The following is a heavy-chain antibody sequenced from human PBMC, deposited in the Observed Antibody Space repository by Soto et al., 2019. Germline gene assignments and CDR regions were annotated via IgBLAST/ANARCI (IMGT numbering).Heavy chain of an antibody. D-gene: IGHD7-27*01. J-gene: IGHJ4*02. CDR1: GFTFRTYW. V-gene: IGHV3-7*04. CDR2: IRPDGSEA. Sequence: EVQLVESGGDLVQPGGSLRLSCAASGFTFRTYWMTWVRQLPGKGLEWVAHIRPDGSEAAYVDSVRGRFTISRDNDKNSLHLHMSSLRVEDTAVYYFAREGWGSLLDHWGLVTLVTVSS. CDR3: AREGWGSLLDH.